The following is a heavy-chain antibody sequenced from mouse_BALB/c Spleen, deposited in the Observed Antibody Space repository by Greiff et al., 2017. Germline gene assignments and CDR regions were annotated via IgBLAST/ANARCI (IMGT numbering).Heavy chain of an antibody. CDR2: INSNGGST. D-gene: IGHD2-1*01. J-gene: IGHJ3*01. Sequence: EVKLVESGGGLVQPGGSLKLSCAASGFTFSSYGMSWVRQTPDKRLELVATINSNGGSTYYPDSVKGRFTISRDNAKNTLYLQMSSLKSEDTAMYDCARDGGYGNSWFAYWGQGTLVTVSA. CDR3: ARDGGYGNSWFAY. V-gene: IGHV5-6-3*01. CDR1: GFTFSSYG.